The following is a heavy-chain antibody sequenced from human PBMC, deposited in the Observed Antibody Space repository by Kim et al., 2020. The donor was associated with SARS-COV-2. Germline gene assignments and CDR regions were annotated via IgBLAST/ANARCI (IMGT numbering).Heavy chain of an antibody. CDR3: ARDHGYDYDLGGMDV. CDR2: INPSGGST. V-gene: IGHV1-46*01. CDR1: GYTFTSYY. Sequence: ASVKVSCKASGYTFTSYYMHWVRQAPGQGLEWMGIINPSGGSTSYAQKFQGRVTMTRDTSTSTVYMELSSLRSEDTAVYYCARDHGYDYDLGGMDVWGQGTTVTVSS. J-gene: IGHJ6*02. D-gene: IGHD3-16*01.